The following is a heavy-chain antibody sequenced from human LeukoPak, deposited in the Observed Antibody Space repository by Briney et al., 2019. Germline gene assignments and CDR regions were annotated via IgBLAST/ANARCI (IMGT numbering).Heavy chain of an antibody. Sequence: GRSRRPSCAASAFSFISHSMNSVRQTPGRGREWVSSISSSSSYIYYADSVKGRFTISRDNAKNSLYLQMNSLRAEDTAVYYCARERTSGPFDYWGQGTLVTVSS. V-gene: IGHV3-21*01. CDR1: AFSFISHS. CDR3: ARERTSGPFDY. CDR2: ISSSSSYI. J-gene: IGHJ4*02. D-gene: IGHD6-19*01.